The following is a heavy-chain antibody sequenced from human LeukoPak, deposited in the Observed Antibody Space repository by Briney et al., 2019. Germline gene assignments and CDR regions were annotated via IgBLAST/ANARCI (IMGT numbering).Heavy chain of an antibody. V-gene: IGHV3-23*01. CDR2: ISGNGGST. CDR3: AKNGTLGYCSSTSCLGNWFDP. Sequence: GGSLRLSCTASGFTFSSYAMSWVRQAPGKGLEWVSAISGNGGSTYYADSVEGRFTISRDNSKNTLYLQMNSLRAEDTAVYYCAKNGTLGYCSSTSCLGNWFDPWGQGTLVTVSS. D-gene: IGHD2-2*01. J-gene: IGHJ5*02. CDR1: GFTFSSYA.